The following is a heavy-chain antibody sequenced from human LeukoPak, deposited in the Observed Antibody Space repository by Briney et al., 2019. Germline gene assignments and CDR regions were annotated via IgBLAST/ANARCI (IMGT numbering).Heavy chain of an antibody. CDR3: AKGILVVTSSLTYFDN. Sequence: GGSLRLSCAASGFTFSSYAMSWVRQAPGKGLEWVSAITGSGGSTHYADSVKGRFIISRDNSKNTLYLQMNSLRAEDMAFYYCAKGILVVTSSLTYFDNWGQGTLVTVSS. J-gene: IGHJ4*02. V-gene: IGHV3-23*01. CDR2: ITGSGGST. D-gene: IGHD3-22*01. CDR1: GFTFSSYA.